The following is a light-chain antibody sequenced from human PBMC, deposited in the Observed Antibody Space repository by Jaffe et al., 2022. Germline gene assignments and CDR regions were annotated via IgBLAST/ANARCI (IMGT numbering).Light chain of an antibody. CDR3: QHYGSSLWT. J-gene: IGKJ1*01. V-gene: IGKV3-20*01. CDR2: ATS. Sequence: IVLTQSPGTLSLSPGERVTLSCTASQTVSSSSVAWYQQKPGQPPRLLIYATSSRATGIPDRFSGDGSGTDFTLTISRLEPGDFAVYYCQHYGSSLWTFGQGSNVDIK. CDR1: QTVSSSS.